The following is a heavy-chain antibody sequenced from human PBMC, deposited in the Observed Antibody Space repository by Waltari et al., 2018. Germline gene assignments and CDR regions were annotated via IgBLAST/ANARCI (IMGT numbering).Heavy chain of an antibody. V-gene: IGHV3-9*01. CDR1: GFTFDDYA. Sequence: EVQLVESGGGLVQPGRSLRLSCAASGFTFDDYAMHWVRQAPVKGLEWVSGISCDSGSIGYADSVKGRFTISRDNAKNSLYLQMNSLRAEDTALYYCAKDATIFGCPHYYDGMDVWGQGTTVTVSS. CDR3: AKDATIFGCPHYYDGMDV. CDR2: ISCDSGSI. D-gene: IGHD3-3*01. J-gene: IGHJ6*02.